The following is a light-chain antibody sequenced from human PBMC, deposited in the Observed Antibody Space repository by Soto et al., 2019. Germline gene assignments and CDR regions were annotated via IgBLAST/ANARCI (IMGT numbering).Light chain of an antibody. CDR2: DVS. J-gene: IGLJ1*01. CDR3: CSYAGSSSYV. Sequence: QSALTQPRSVSGSPGQSVTISCTGTSRDVGGYNYVSWYQQYPGKAPKLMIYDVSKRPSGVPDRFSGSKSGNTASLTISGLQAEDEADYYCCSYAGSSSYVFGAGTKLTVL. V-gene: IGLV2-11*01. CDR1: SRDVGGYNY.